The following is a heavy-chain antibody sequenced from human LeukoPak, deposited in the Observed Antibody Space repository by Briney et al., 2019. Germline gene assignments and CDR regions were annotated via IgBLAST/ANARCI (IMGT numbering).Heavy chain of an antibody. Sequence: SETLSLTCTVSGYSISSGYYWGWIRQPPGKGLEWIGSIYHSGSTYYNPSLKSRVTISVDTSKNQFSLKLSSVTAADTAVYYCARGRAYYDSSGYLDYWGQGTLVTVSS. CDR2: IYHSGST. D-gene: IGHD3-22*01. V-gene: IGHV4-38-2*02. CDR3: ARGRAYYDSSGYLDY. CDR1: GYSISSGYY. J-gene: IGHJ4*02.